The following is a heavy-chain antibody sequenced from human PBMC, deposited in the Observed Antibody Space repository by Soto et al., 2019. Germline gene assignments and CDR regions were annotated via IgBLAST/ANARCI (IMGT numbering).Heavy chain of an antibody. CDR1: GGSISSGGYS. J-gene: IGHJ6*02. CDR3: ARRYSSSLDV. CDR2: IYHSGST. D-gene: IGHD6-13*01. Sequence: PSETLSLTCAVSGGSISSGGYSWSWIRQPPGKGLEWIGYIYHSGSTYYNPSLKSRVTISVDTSKNQFSLKLSSVTAADTAVYYCARRYSSSLDVWGQGTTVTVSS. V-gene: IGHV4-30-2*01.